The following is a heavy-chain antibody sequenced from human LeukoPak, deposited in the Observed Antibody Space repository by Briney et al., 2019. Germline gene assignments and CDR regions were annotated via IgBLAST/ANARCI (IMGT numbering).Heavy chain of an antibody. CDR3: TGGASGWSFNWFDP. Sequence: PSETLSLTCTVSGGSVTSYYWSWTRQPPGKGLEWIGYIYYSGSTNYNPSLKSRVTISVDTSKNQFSLKLSSVTAADTAVYYCTGGASGWSFNWFDPWGQGTLVTVSS. V-gene: IGHV4-59*02. CDR1: GGSVTSYY. J-gene: IGHJ5*02. D-gene: IGHD6-19*01. CDR2: IYYSGST.